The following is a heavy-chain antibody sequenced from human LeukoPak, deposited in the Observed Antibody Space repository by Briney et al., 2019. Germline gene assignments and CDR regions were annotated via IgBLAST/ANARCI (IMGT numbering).Heavy chain of an antibody. D-gene: IGHD3-16*01. J-gene: IGHJ4*02. CDR1: GFTFSSYG. V-gene: IGHV3-33*01. CDR3: ARDRGLSYFDY. Sequence: PGMSLRLSCAASGFTFSSYGMHWVRRAPGRGLEGVAVKWYDGSRKYYVDSVKVRSTIAKDNSKNTLHLEMNSLRVDDTAVYYCARDRGLSYFDYWGQGTLVTVSS. CDR2: KWYDGSRK.